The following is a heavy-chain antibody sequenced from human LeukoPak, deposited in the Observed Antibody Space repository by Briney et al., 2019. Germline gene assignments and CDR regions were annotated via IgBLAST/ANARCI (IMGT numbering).Heavy chain of an antibody. V-gene: IGHV4-34*01. CDR3: ARGSQWLDY. CDR2: INDSGSI. J-gene: IGHJ4*02. CDR1: GGSFSGYY. D-gene: IGHD2-8*01. Sequence: LETLSLTCAVYGGSFSGYYWSWIRQPPGKGLEWIAEINDSGSIHYNPSLKSRVTILGDTSKNQFSLKMNSVTAADTAVYYCARGSQWLDYWGQGTLVTVSS.